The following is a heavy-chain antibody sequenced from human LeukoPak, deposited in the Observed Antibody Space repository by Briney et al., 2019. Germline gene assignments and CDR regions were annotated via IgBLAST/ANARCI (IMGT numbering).Heavy chain of an antibody. CDR2: IYPGDSDT. D-gene: IGHD2-2*01. V-gene: IGHV5-51*01. CDR1: GYSFTSYW. Sequence: GESLKISCKGSGYSFTSYWIGWVRQMPGKGLEWMGIIYPGDSDTRYSPSFQGQVTISADKSISTAYLQWSSLKASDTAMYYCARQIYCSSTSCYYFDYWGQGTLVTDSS. J-gene: IGHJ4*02. CDR3: ARQIYCSSTSCYYFDY.